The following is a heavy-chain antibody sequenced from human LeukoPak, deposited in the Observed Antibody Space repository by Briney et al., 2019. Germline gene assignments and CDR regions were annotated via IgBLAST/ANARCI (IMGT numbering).Heavy chain of an antibody. CDR3: ARSAIHPYYDGSGCPGY. D-gene: IGHD3-22*01. CDR2: INPNSGGT. Sequence: GASVKVSCKASGYTFTGYYMHWVRQAPGQELEWMGWINPNSGGTNYAQKFQGRVTMTRDMSISTAYMELSRLRSDDTAVYYCARSAIHPYYDGSGCPGYWGQGTLVTVSS. CDR1: GYTFTGYY. J-gene: IGHJ4*02. V-gene: IGHV1-2*02.